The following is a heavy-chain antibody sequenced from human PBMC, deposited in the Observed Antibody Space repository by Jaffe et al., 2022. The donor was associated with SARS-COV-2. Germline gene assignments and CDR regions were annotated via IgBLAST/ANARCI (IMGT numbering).Heavy chain of an antibody. CDR1: GYTLTELS. D-gene: IGHD6-19*01. CDR3: AIRPGYSSGWGDYYYGMDV. J-gene: IGHJ6*02. V-gene: IGHV1-24*01. CDR2: FDPEDGET. Sequence: QVQLVQSGAEVKKPGASVKVSCKVSGYTLTELSMHWVRQAPGKGLEWMGGFDPEDGETIYAQKFQGRVTMTEDTSTDTAYMELSSLRSEDTAVYYCAIRPGYSSGWGDYYYGMDVWGQGTTVTVSS.